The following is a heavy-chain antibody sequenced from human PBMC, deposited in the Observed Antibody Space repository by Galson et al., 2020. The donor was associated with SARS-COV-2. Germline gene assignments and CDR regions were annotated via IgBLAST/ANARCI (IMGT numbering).Heavy chain of an antibody. D-gene: IGHD2-2*01. CDR3: TSGYCRSRTCYPEFDP. V-gene: IGHV3-73*01. CDR2: IKSKANSYAT. Sequence: GGSLRLSCAASGFTFSGSAIHWVRQASGKGLEWVGRIKSKANSYATAYAASVKGRFTMSRDDSKNTAYLQMNSLKTEDTALYYCTSGYCRSRTCYPEFDPWGQGTLVTVSS. CDR1: GFTFSGSA. J-gene: IGHJ5*02.